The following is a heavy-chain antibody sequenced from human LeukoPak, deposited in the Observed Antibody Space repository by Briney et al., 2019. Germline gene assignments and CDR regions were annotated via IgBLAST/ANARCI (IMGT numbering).Heavy chain of an antibody. D-gene: IGHD2-8*01. V-gene: IGHV3-9*01. CDR1: GFTFDDYA. CDR3: ARDSRHCTNIDCRGDAFDI. CDR2: ISWNSGSI. Sequence: PGRSLRLSCAASGFTFDDYAMHWVRQAPGKGLEWVSGISWNSGSIGYADSVKGRFTISRDNAKNSLFLQMNSLRAEDTAVYYCARDSRHCTNIDCRGDAFDIWGQGTVVTVSS. J-gene: IGHJ3*02.